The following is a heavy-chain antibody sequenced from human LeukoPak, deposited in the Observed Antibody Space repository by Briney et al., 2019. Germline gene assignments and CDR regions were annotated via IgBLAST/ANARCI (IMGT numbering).Heavy chain of an antibody. CDR1: GFSFSIFA. CDR3: ARGRGGSGNYYFDY. D-gene: IGHD3-10*01. V-gene: IGHV3-23*01. CDR2: IGGTGTTT. J-gene: IGHJ4*02. Sequence: GGSLRLSCAASGFSFSIFAINWVRQAPGKGREWVSGIGGTGTTTYYADSVKSRFTISRDNSKNTVFLQLSSLSAEDTAVYYCARGRGGSGNYYFDYWGQGTLVIASS.